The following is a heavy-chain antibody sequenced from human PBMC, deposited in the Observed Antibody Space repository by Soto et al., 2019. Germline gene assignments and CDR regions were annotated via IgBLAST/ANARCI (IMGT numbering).Heavy chain of an antibody. CDR1: GFTFNSYS. V-gene: IGHV3-21*01. D-gene: IGHD1-26*01. CDR3: ARDLVGASSSSVY. CDR2: ISSFSNYM. Sequence: GGSLRLSCAVSGFTFNSYSMNWVRQAPGKGLEWVSSISSFSNYMYYTDSVKGRFTISRDNARNSLYLQMNSLRAEDTAVYYCARDLVGASSSSVYWGQGTLVTVSS. J-gene: IGHJ4*02.